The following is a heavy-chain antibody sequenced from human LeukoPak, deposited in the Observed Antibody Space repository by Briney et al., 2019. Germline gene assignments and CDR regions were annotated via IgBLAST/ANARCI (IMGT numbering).Heavy chain of an antibody. CDR2: IYPGDSDT. V-gene: IGHV5-51*01. Sequence: GESLKISFKGSGYSFTSYWIGWVRQMPGKGLEWMGIIYPGDSDTRYSPSFQGQVTISADKSISTAYLQWSSLKASDTAMYYCARLAAADYSSGWPYYFDYWGQGTLVTVSS. CDR1: GYSFTSYW. CDR3: ARLAAADYSSGWPYYFDY. J-gene: IGHJ4*02. D-gene: IGHD6-19*01.